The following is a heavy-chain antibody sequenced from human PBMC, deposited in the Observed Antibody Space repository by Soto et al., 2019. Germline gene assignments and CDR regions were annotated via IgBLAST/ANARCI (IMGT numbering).Heavy chain of an antibody. CDR1: GGSISSSSYY. CDR3: ASRRSMVRGVNDAFDI. D-gene: IGHD3-10*01. CDR2: IYYSGST. Sequence: SETLSLTCTVSGGSISSSSYYWGWIRQPPGKGLGWIGSIYYSGSTYYNPSLKSRVTISVDTSKNQFSLKLSSVTAADTAVYYCASRRSMVRGVNDAFDIWGQGTMVTVSS. J-gene: IGHJ3*02. V-gene: IGHV4-39*01.